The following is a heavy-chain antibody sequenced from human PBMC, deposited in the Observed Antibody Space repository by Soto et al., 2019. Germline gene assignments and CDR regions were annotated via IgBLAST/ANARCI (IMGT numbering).Heavy chain of an antibody. J-gene: IGHJ6*02. Sequence: PSETLSLTCTVSRDSIISSSYYCGWIRQPPGKGLEWIGNVYYGGSTYYNPSLKSRVTISVETSKSQFSLKLSSVTAADTAVYYCAGGDYYHSSGYYFYYYTMDVWGQGTTVTVSS. CDR3: AGGDYYHSSGYYFYYYTMDV. CDR2: VYYGGST. V-gene: IGHV4-39*01. D-gene: IGHD3-22*01. CDR1: RDSIISSSYY.